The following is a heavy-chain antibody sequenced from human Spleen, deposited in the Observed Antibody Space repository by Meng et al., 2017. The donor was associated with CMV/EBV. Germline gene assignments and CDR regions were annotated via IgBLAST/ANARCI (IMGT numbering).Heavy chain of an antibody. J-gene: IGHJ5*02. CDR2: ISHSGST. D-gene: IGHD6-19*01. CDR1: GGAIRGYY. V-gene: IGHV4-34*01. Sequence: YGGAIRGYYWSWIRQPPGKGLEWIGEISHSGSTNYNPSLKSRLTISLDASKNQFSLKVSSVAAADTALYYCARDVRIALAAHNWFDPWGQGTLVTVSS. CDR3: ARDVRIALAAHNWFDP.